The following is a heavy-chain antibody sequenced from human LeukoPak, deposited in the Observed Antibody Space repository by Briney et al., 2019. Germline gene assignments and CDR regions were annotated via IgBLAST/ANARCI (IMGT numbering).Heavy chain of an antibody. Sequence: GGSLRLSCAASGFTFINYAMNWVRQAPGNGLEWDSTISPSGADTYYADSVKGRFNISRDISKNTLYLQMNSLRPEDTAVYYCARRAYNWGAFDIWGEGTMVTVCS. V-gene: IGHV3-23*01. CDR1: GFTFINYA. CDR3: ARRAYNWGAFDI. J-gene: IGHJ3*02. CDR2: ISPSGADT. D-gene: IGHD5-24*01.